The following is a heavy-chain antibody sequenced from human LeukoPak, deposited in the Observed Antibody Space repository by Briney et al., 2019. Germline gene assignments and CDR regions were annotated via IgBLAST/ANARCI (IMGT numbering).Heavy chain of an antibody. Sequence: EASVKVSCKASGGTFSSYAISWVRQAPGQGLGWMGGIIPIFGTANYAQKFQGRVTITTDESTSTACMELSSLRSEDTAVYYCARSRIAVAPFDYWGQGTLVTVSS. J-gene: IGHJ4*02. CDR3: ARSRIAVAPFDY. V-gene: IGHV1-69*05. D-gene: IGHD6-19*01. CDR2: IIPIFGTA. CDR1: GGTFSSYA.